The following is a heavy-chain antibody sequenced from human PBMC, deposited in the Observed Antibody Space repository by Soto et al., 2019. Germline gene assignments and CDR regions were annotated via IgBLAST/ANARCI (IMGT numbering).Heavy chain of an antibody. CDR3: ARSVEGHFAY. Sequence: EVQLVESGGGLVQPGGSLRLTCVASGFPFSIYSMNWVRQAPGKGLEWSSYITSDTNTIKYADSVKGRFTISRDNAKNLVYLQMNSLRDDDTAVYFCARSVEGHFAYWGQGTVVTVSS. V-gene: IGHV3-48*02. D-gene: IGHD6-19*01. J-gene: IGHJ4*02. CDR2: ITSDTNTI. CDR1: GFPFSIYS.